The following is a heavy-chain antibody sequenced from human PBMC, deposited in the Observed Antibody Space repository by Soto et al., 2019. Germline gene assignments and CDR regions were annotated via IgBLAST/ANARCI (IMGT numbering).Heavy chain of an antibody. CDR1: GYNFAVYW. CDR2: IYPSDSDT. J-gene: IGHJ4*02. D-gene: IGHD3-3*01. Sequence: PGESLKLSCTGSGYNFAVYWIAWVRQMPGKGLELMGIIYPSDSDTRYRPSFPGQVTISADTSISSDYLQWSSLRASDTAMYDCARGGVSTRPFDYWGQGTPVTVSS. CDR3: ARGGVSTRPFDY. V-gene: IGHV5-51*01.